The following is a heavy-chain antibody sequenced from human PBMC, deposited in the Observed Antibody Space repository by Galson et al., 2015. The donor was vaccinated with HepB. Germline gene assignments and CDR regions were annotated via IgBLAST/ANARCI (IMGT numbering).Heavy chain of an antibody. D-gene: IGHD4-23*01. CDR2: IIAYNGNT. J-gene: IGHJ4*02. Sequence: SVKVSCKASGYTFHTYGITWVRQAPGQGLEWMGWIIAYNGNTNYAQNIQGRVTMTIDTSTSTAYMELRSLRSDDTAVYYWARVTFLGGGNSRRSIDYWGQGTL. CDR1: GYTFHTYG. CDR3: ARVTFLGGGNSRRSIDY. V-gene: IGHV1-18*01.